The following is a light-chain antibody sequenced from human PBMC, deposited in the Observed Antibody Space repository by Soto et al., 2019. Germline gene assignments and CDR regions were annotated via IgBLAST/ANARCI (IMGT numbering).Light chain of an antibody. Sequence: EIVMTQSPATLSVSPGERATLSCRASQSVSSDLAWYQQKPGQAPSLLIYDISARATGIPTRFSGSGSGTEFTLTISSLQSEEFAVYYCQQYNELPLTFGGGTRVDI. CDR3: QQYNELPLT. J-gene: IGKJ4*01. CDR1: QSVSSD. V-gene: IGKV3D-15*01. CDR2: DIS.